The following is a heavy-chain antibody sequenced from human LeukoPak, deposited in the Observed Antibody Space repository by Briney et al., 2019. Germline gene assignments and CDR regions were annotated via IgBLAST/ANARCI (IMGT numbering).Heavy chain of an antibody. CDR3: ASQSNSGSYWTDY. V-gene: IGHV5-51*01. D-gene: IGHD1-26*01. Sequence: GESLKISCKGSGYIFTSYWIGGVRQMPGKGLEWMGIIYPGDSDTRYSPSLQGQVTISANKSISTAYLQWSSLKASDTAMYYCASQSNSGSYWTDYWGQGTLVTVSS. CDR2: IYPGDSDT. CDR1: GYIFTSYW. J-gene: IGHJ4*02.